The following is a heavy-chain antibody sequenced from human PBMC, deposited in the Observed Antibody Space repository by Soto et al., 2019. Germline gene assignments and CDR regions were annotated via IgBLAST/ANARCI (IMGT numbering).Heavy chain of an antibody. J-gene: IGHJ5*02. CDR3: TIGLPILGEVIDP. D-gene: IGHD3-3*01. Sequence: GRSLRLSCAASGFTVSGNYMSWVRQAPGKGLEWVSVIYSGGSTYYADSVTGRFTISRDNSNNTLYLQMNSLPTDHTAFYYCTIGLPILGEVIDPWGQGTLVTVSS. V-gene: IGHV3-53*01. CDR1: GFTVSGNY. CDR2: IYSGGST.